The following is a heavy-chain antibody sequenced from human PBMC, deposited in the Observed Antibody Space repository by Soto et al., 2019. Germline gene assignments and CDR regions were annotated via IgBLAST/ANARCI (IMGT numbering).Heavy chain of an antibody. Sequence: QITLKESGPTLVKPTQTLTLTCTFSGFSLRSSGVGVGWIRQPPGKALEWLALIYWDDNERYNPSLKSRLTIXTXXSKNQVVLTMTHMDPVDTATYYCAHHKLNPYGMDVWGQGTTGTVSS. D-gene: IGHD1-1*01. CDR2: IYWDDNE. J-gene: IGHJ6*02. CDR1: GFSLRSSGVG. CDR3: AHHKLNPYGMDV. V-gene: IGHV2-5*02.